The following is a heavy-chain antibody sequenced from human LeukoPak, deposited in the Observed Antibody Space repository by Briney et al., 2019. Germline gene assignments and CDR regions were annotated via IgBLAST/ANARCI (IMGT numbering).Heavy chain of an antibody. J-gene: IGHJ5*02. CDR3: TRHRHSFNWFDP. CDR2: IRSQDHGGTT. CDR1: XFTXGDYY. D-gene: IGHD5-18*01. V-gene: IGHV3-49*03. Sequence: SCTGXXFTXGDYYVNWLRQAPGKGPEWVGFIRSQDHGGTTEYAASGKGRLKIERDERKRIAYMKMDSLKTDDTALYYCTRHRHSFNWFDPWGQGTLVTVSS.